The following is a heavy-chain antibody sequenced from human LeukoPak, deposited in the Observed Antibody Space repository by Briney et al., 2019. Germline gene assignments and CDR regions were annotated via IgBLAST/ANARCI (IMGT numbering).Heavy chain of an antibody. CDR2: IGSDGGST. V-gene: IGHV3-23*01. CDR3: ARVPGSYYVDFDY. D-gene: IGHD3-10*01. CDR1: GFTFSSYA. J-gene: IGHJ4*02. Sequence: GGSLRLSCAASGFTFSSYAMSWVRQAPGKGLEWVSGIGSDGGSTYYADSVKGRFTIARDNSRSTVYLQMNSLRAEDTAVYYCARVPGSYYVDFDYWGQGTLVTVPS.